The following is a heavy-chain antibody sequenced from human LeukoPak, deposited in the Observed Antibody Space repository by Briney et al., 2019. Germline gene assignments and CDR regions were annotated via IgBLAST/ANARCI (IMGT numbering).Heavy chain of an antibody. Sequence: SETLSLTCAVYGGSFSGYYWSWIRQPPGKGLEWIGEINHSGSTNYNPSLKSRVTISVDTSKNQFSLKLSSVTAADAAVYYCARGGGSAVVVVAATPTRGWFDPWGQGTLATVSS. CDR3: ARGGGSAVVVVAATPTRGWFDP. CDR1: GGSFSGYY. V-gene: IGHV4-34*01. D-gene: IGHD2-15*01. J-gene: IGHJ5*02. CDR2: INHSGST.